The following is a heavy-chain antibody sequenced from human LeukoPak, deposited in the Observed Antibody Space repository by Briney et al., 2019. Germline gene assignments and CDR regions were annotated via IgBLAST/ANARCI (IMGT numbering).Heavy chain of an antibody. CDR3: AKDLSPEYSSGWSYYYGMDV. V-gene: IGHV3-30*18. J-gene: IGHJ6*02. CDR2: ISYDGSNK. CDR1: GFIFSSYG. D-gene: IGHD6-19*01. Sequence: GGSLRLSCAASGFIFSSYGMHWVRQAPGKGLEWVAVISYDGSNKYYADSVKGRFTISRDNSKNTLYLQMNSLRAEDTAVYYCAKDLSPEYSSGWSYYYGMDVWGQGTTVTVSS.